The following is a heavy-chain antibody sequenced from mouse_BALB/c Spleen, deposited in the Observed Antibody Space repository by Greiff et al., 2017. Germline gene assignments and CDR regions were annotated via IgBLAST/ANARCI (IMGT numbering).Heavy chain of an antibody. D-gene: IGHD2-2*01. CDR1: GYSITSDYA. CDR2: ISYSGST. Sequence: VQLQQSGPGLVKPSQSLSLTCTVTGYSITSDYAWNWIRQFPGNKLEWMGYISYSGSTSYNPSLKSRISITRDTSKNQFFLQLNSVTTEDTATYYCARRAYGSYFDYWGQGTTLTVSS. J-gene: IGHJ2*01. CDR3: ARRAYGSYFDY. V-gene: IGHV3-2*02.